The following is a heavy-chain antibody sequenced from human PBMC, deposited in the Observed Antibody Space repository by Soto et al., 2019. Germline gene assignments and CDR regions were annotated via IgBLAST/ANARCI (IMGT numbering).Heavy chain of an antibody. CDR1: GFTFSSYS. Sequence: GSLRLSCAASGFTFSSYSMNWVRQAPGKGLEWVSSISSSSSYIYYADSVKGRFTISRDNAKNSLYLQMNSLRAEDTAVYYCARDLGYYDSSGYFDYWGQGTLVTV. CDR2: ISSSSSYI. V-gene: IGHV3-21*04. J-gene: IGHJ4*02. D-gene: IGHD3-22*01. CDR3: ARDLGYYDSSGYFDY.